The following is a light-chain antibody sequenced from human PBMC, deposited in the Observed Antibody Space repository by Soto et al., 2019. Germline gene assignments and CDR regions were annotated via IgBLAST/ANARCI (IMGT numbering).Light chain of an antibody. J-gene: IGKJ5*01. CDR1: QSVNSN. Sequence: EIVMTQSPATLSVSPGERATLCCMASQSVNSNYLAWYQQKPGQAPRLLIYGISKRATDIPDRFSGSGSGTEFTLTISSLQPEDFATYYCQQHGQWPITFGQGTRLEIK. CDR2: GIS. CDR3: QQHGQWPIT. V-gene: IGKV3D-15*01.